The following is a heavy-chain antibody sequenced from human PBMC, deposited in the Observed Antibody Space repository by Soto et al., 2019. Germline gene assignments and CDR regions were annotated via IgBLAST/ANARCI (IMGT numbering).Heavy chain of an antibody. CDR3: ARDHSSAGIAFYYYYGMDV. D-gene: IGHD6-6*01. Sequence: QVQLVESGGGVVQPGRSLRLSCAASGFTFSSYAMHWVRQAPGKGLEWVAVISYDGSNKYNADSVKGRFTISRDNSKNTLYLQMNSLRAEDTAVYYCARDHSSAGIAFYYYYGMDVWGQGTTVTVSS. J-gene: IGHJ6*02. CDR2: ISYDGSNK. CDR1: GFTFSSYA. V-gene: IGHV3-30-3*01.